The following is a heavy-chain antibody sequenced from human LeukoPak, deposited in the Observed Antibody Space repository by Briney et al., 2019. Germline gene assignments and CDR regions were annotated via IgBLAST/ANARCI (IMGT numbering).Heavy chain of an antibody. CDR1: GFTISTYW. J-gene: IGHJ6*02. Sequence: GGSLRLSCTASGFTISTYWMSWVRQAPGKGLEWVASINHNGNVNYYVDSVKGRFTISRDNAKNSLYLQMSNLRAEDTAVYFCARGGGLDVWGQGATVTVSS. V-gene: IGHV3-7*03. CDR2: INHNGNVN. D-gene: IGHD3-16*01. CDR3: ARGGGLDV.